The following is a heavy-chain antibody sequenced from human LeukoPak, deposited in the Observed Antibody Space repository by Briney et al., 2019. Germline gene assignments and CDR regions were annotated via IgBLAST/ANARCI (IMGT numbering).Heavy chain of an antibody. D-gene: IGHD3-10*01. Sequence: ASVTVSYKSSVYTLTDYYIHWVRQAPGQGLEWMGWINPNSGGTNYAQTFEGRVTMTTDTSINTAYVELTSLTSDDTAVYFCARAHYLRLYFFDYWGQGTLVTVSS. CDR1: VYTLTDYY. J-gene: IGHJ4*02. CDR2: INPNSGGT. V-gene: IGHV1-2*02. CDR3: ARAHYLRLYFFDY.